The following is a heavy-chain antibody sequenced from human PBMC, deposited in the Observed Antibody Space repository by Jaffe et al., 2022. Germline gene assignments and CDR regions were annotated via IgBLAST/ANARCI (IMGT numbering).Heavy chain of an antibody. Sequence: EVQLLESGGGLVQPGGSLRLSCAASGFTFSSYAMSWVRQAPGKGLEWVSAISGSGGSTYYADSVKGRFTISRDNSKNTLYLQMNSLRAEDTAVYYCAKVDCSSTSCGISNWFDPWGQGTLVTVSS. V-gene: IGHV3-23*01. D-gene: IGHD2-2*01. CDR3: AKVDCSSTSCGISNWFDP. CDR1: GFTFSSYA. CDR2: ISGSGGST. J-gene: IGHJ5*02.